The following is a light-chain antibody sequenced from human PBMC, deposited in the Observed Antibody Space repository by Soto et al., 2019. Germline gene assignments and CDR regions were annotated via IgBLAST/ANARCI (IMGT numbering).Light chain of an antibody. Sequence: QSALTQPASVSGSPGQSITISCTGTSSDVGGYNYVSWYQQHPGKAPKLMIYDVSNRPSGVSNRFSGSKSGNTASLTISGLQADDGDDYYFSSYTSSSNEVFGGGNKPTVL. J-gene: IGLJ2*01. CDR2: DVS. V-gene: IGLV2-14*01. CDR1: SSDVGGYNY. CDR3: SSYTSSSNEV.